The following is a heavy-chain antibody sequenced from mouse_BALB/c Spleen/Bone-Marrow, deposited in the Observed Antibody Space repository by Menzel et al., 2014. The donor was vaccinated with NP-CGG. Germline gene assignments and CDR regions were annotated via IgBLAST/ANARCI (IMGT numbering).Heavy chain of an antibody. Sequence: EVKVVESGGGLVQPGGSLKLSCAASGFTFSSYTMSWVRQTPEKRLEWVAYISNGGGSTYYPDTVKGRFTISGDNAKNTLYLQMGSLKSEDTAMYYCARPLYYDYDGFAYWGQGTLVTVSA. D-gene: IGHD2-4*01. CDR2: ISNGGGST. CDR1: GFTFSSYT. J-gene: IGHJ3*01. V-gene: IGHV5-12-2*01. CDR3: ARPLYYDYDGFAY.